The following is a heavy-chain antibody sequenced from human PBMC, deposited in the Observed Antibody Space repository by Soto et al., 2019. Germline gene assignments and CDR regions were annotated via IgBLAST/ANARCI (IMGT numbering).Heavy chain of an antibody. D-gene: IGHD3-16*02. V-gene: IGHV1-18*01. Sequence: ASVKVSCKASGYTFTSYGISWVRQAPGQGLEWMGWISAYNGNTNYAQKLQGRVTMTTDTSTSTAYMELRSLRSGDTAVYYCARISRSYYDYIWGSYRYYPDAFDIWGQGTMVTVSS. CDR1: GYTFTSYG. CDR2: ISAYNGNT. J-gene: IGHJ3*02. CDR3: ARISRSYYDYIWGSYRYYPDAFDI.